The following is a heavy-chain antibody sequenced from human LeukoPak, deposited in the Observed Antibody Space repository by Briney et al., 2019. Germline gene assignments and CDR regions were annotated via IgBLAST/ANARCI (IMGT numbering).Heavy chain of an antibody. J-gene: IGHJ6*03. CDR2: TYYRSKWYN. CDR3: ATQTGGSDYYYYYMDV. Sequence: SQTLSLTCAISGDSVSSNSAAWNWIRQSPSRGLEWLGRTYYRSKWYNDYAVSVKSRITINPDTSKNQFSLKLSSVTAADTAVYYCATQTGGSDYYYYYMDVWGKGTTVTVSS. CDR1: GDSVSSNSAA. V-gene: IGHV6-1*01. D-gene: IGHD1-26*01.